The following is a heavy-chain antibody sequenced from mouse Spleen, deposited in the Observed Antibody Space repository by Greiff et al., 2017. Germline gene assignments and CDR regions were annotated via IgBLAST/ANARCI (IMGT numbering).Heavy chain of an antibody. CDR3: ARVLYYGSQRDAMDY. J-gene: IGHJ4*01. D-gene: IGHD1-1*01. CDR2: INYDGSST. CDR1: GFTFSDYY. Sequence: LVESEGGLVQPGSSMKLSCTASGFTFSDYYMAWVRQVPEKGLEWVANINYDGSSTYYLDSLKSRFIISRDNAKNILYLQMSSLKSEDTATYYCARVLYYGSQRDAMDYWGQGTSVTVSS. V-gene: IGHV5-16*01.